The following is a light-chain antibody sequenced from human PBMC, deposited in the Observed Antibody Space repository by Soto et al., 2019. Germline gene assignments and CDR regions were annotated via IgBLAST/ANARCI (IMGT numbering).Light chain of an antibody. CDR2: GNS. Sequence: QSVLTQPPSVSGAPGQRVTISCTGSSSNIGAGYDVHWYQQLPGTAPKLLIYGNSNRPSGVPDRFSGSRSATSASLAITGLQAEDEADYYCQSYDSSLSAYVFGGGTQLTVL. J-gene: IGLJ7*01. CDR1: SSNIGAGYD. CDR3: QSYDSSLSAYV. V-gene: IGLV1-40*01.